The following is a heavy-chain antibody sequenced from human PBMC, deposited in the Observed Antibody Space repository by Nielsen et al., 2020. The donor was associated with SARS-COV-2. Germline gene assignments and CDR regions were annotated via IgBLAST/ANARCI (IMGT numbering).Heavy chain of an antibody. CDR3: ATAPQYSSSWYGVGDY. J-gene: IGHJ4*02. CDR2: INPDESKT. CDR1: GFIFSNYR. V-gene: IGHV3-74*03. Sequence: GGSLRLSFAASGFIFSNYRMHWVRQAPGKGLVWVSHINPDESKTTYADSVKGRFTISRDNAKNTLYLQMNGLRAEDTAVYYCATAPQYSSSWYGVGDYWGQGTLVTVSS. D-gene: IGHD6-13*01.